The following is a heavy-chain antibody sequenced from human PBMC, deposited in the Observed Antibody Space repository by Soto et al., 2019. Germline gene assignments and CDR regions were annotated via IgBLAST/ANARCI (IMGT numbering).Heavy chain of an antibody. J-gene: IGHJ4*02. CDR3: AKGKNYCSGGSCKEGFDY. CDR2: ISYDGSNK. V-gene: IGHV3-30*18. D-gene: IGHD2-15*01. Sequence: QVQLVESGGGVVQPGRSLRLSCAASGFTFSSYGMHWVRQAPGKGLEWVAVISYDGSNKYYADSVKGRFTISRDNSKNPLYLQMNSLRAEDTAVYYCAKGKNYCSGGSCKEGFDYWGQGTLVTVSS. CDR1: GFTFSSYG.